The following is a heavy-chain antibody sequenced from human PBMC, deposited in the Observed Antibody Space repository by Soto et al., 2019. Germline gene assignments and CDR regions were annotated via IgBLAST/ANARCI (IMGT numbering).Heavy chain of an antibody. CDR2: IYYSGST. V-gene: IGHV4-39*01. Sequence: PSETLSLTCTVSGGSISSSSYYWGWIRQPPGKGLEWIGSIYYSGSTYYNPSLKSRVTISVDTSKNQFSLKLSSVTAADTAVYYCAYSSGRYTFDVWGQGTLVTLSS. J-gene: IGHJ4*02. CDR1: GGSISSSSYY. D-gene: IGHD6-19*01. CDR3: AYSSGRYTFDV.